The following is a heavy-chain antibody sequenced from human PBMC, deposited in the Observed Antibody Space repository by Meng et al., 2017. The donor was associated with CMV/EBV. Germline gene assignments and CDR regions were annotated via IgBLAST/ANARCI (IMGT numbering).Heavy chain of an antibody. V-gene: IGHV4-59*01. D-gene: IGHD3-22*01. CDR3: ARSDSSGYYYFDY. Sequence: SETLSLTCTVSGGSISSYYWSWIRQPPGKGLEWIGYIYYSGSTNYNPSLKSRVTISVDTSKNQFSLKLSSVTAADTAVYYCARSDSSGYYYFDYWGQETLVTVSS. J-gene: IGHJ4*02. CDR1: GGSISSYY. CDR2: IYYSGST.